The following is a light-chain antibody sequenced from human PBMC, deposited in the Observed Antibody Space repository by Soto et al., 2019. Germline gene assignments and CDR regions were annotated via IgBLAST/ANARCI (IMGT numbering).Light chain of an antibody. CDR3: SSYTTMSTKV. CDR1: SNDVGAYDY. Sequence: ALTQPASVSGSPGQSISISCTGTSNDVGAYDYVSWYQQHPGKPPKLMIFEVRNRPSGVSSRFSGSRSGNTASLTISGLQAEDEADYYCSSYTTMSTKVFGTGTKLTVL. V-gene: IGLV2-14*03. J-gene: IGLJ1*01. CDR2: EVR.